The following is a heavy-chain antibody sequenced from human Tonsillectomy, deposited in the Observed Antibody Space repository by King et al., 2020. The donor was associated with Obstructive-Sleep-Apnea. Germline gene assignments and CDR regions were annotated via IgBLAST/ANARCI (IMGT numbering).Heavy chain of an antibody. CDR3: AGVARGDEYGDYAPRGYYYYGMDV. Sequence: VQLVESGAEVKKPGSSVKVSCKASGGTFSSYAISWVRQAPGQGLEWMGGIIPIFGTANYAQKFQGRVTITADESTSTAYMGLSSLRSEDTAVYYCAGVARGDEYGDYAPRGYYYYGMDVWGQGTTVTVSS. V-gene: IGHV1-69*01. D-gene: IGHD4-17*01. J-gene: IGHJ6*02. CDR1: GGTFSSYA. CDR2: IIPIFGTA.